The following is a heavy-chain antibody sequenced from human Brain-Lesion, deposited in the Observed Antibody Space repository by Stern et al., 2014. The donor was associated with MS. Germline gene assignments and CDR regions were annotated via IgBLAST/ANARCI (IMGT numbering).Heavy chain of an antibody. CDR1: GYIFTGYY. CDR3: ARDQRGITIFGVVTDYYYLGMDV. J-gene: IGHJ6*02. CDR2: INPNTGGT. Sequence: LQLVQSGAEVKKPGASVKVSCKTSGYIFTGYYIHWGRQAPGQGLEWMAWINPNTGGTKYAQKFQGRVTMSRDTSISTAYVELSSLTSDDTDVYYCARDQRGITIFGVVTDYYYLGMDVWGQGTTVTVSS. V-gene: IGHV1-2*02. D-gene: IGHD3-3*01.